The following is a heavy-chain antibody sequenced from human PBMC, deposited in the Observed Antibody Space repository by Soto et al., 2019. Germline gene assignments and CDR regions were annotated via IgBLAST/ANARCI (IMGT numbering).Heavy chain of an antibody. D-gene: IGHD2-21*01. Sequence: SLTLSCAASGFPFDDYAMHWVRQAPGKGLEWVSGISWNSGSIGYADSVKGRFTISRDNATNSLYLQMNSLRADDPGVYFCXKEMWGWGHDSFGVHSLFDQRGKGTPATVAS. CDR3: XKEMWGWGHDSFGVHSLFDQ. CDR1: GFPFDDYA. CDR2: ISWNSGSI. V-gene: IGHV3-9*01. J-gene: IGHJ4*02.